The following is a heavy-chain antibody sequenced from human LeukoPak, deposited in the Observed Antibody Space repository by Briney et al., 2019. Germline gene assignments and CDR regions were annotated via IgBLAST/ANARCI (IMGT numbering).Heavy chain of an antibody. CDR1: GFTFSSHA. V-gene: IGHV3-23*01. Sequence: GGSLRLSCAASGFTFSSHAMSWVRQAPGKGLEWVSAISGSGGSTYYADSVKGRVTISRDNYKNTPYLQMNSLRAEDTAVYYCAKGEGQWELPTGYFDYWGQGTLVTVSS. J-gene: IGHJ4*02. CDR2: ISGSGGST. D-gene: IGHD1-26*01. CDR3: AKGEGQWELPTGYFDY.